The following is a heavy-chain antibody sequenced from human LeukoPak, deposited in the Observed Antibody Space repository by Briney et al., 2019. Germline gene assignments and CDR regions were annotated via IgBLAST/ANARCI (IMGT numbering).Heavy chain of an antibody. CDR2: ISWNSGNT. V-gene: IGHV3-9*01. J-gene: IGHJ4*02. CDR3: AKTGTYSSSSGYIDC. CDR1: GFTFKNYA. D-gene: IGHD6-6*01. Sequence: GGSLKVSCKASGFTFKNYAMHWVRQAPGQGLEWVSGISWNSGNTGYADYVQGRFTLTRDNAMNSLFMQMNGLRSEDTALYYCAKTGTYSSSSGYIDCWREGTLASVSS.